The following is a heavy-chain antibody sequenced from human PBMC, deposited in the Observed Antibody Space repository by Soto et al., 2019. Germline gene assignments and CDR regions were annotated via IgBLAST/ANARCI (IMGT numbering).Heavy chain of an antibody. CDR3: ARDYTDSSGPTLGMGV. Sequence: SETLSLTCTVSGGSISSGGYYWSWIRQHPGKGLEWIGYIYYSGSTYYNPSLKSRVTISVDTSKDQFSLKLSSVTAADTAVYYCARDYTDSSGPTLGMGVWGQGTTVTVS. D-gene: IGHD6-19*01. V-gene: IGHV4-31*03. J-gene: IGHJ6*02. CDR2: IYYSGST. CDR1: GGSISSGGYY.